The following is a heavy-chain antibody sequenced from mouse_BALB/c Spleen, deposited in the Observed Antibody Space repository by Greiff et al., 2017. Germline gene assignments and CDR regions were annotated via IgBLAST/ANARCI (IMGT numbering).Heavy chain of an antibody. CDR3: ARDRDYGNYGFDY. CDR1: GFTFTDYY. J-gene: IGHJ2*01. D-gene: IGHD2-1*01. CDR2: IRNKANGYTT. V-gene: IGHV7-3*02. Sequence: EVQLQESGGGLVQPGGSLRLSCATSGFTFTDYYMSWVRQPPGKALEWLGFIRNKANGYTTEYSASVKGRFTISRDNSQSILYLQMNTLRAEDSATYYCARDRDYGNYGFDYWGQGTTLTVSS.